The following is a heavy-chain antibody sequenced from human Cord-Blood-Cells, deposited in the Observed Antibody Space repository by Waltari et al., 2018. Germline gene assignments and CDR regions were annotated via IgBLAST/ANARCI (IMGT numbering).Heavy chain of an antibody. Sequence: QVQLVQSGAEVKKPGAYVKVSCKVSGYTLTELSMHWVRQAPRKGLEWMGGFDPEDGETIYAQKFQGRVTMTEDTSTDTAYMELSSLRSEDTAVYYCATEQRYCSSTSCYGWFDPWGQGTLVTVSS. V-gene: IGHV1-24*01. J-gene: IGHJ5*02. CDR1: GYTLTELS. CDR3: ATEQRYCSSTSCYGWFDP. D-gene: IGHD2-2*01. CDR2: FDPEDGET.